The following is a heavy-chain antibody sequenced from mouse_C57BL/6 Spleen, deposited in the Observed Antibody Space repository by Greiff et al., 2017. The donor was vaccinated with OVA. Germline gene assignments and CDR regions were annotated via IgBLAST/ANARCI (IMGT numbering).Heavy chain of an antibody. CDR3: ARRKDGNYFDY. V-gene: IGHV1-42*01. D-gene: IGHD2-1*01. CDR2: INPSTGGT. J-gene: IGHJ2*01. Sequence: EVMLVESGPELVKPGASVKISCKASGYSFTGYYMNWVKQSPEKSLEWIGEINPSTGGTTYNQKFKAKATLTVDKSSSTAYMQLKSLTSEDSAVYYCARRKDGNYFDYWGKGTTLTVSS. CDR1: GYSFTGYY.